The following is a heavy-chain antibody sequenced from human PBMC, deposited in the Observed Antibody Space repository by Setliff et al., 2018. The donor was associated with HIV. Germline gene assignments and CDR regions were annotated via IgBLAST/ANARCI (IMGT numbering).Heavy chain of an antibody. CDR2: IYYSGST. Sequence: PSETLSLTCTVSGGSISSSSYYWGWIRQPPGKGLEWIGSIYYSGSTYYNPSLKSRVTISVDTSKNQFSLKLSSVTAADTAVYYCASFQTTVHAFDIWGQGIMVTVSS. D-gene: IGHD4-17*01. CDR3: ASFQTTVHAFDI. CDR1: GGSISSSSYY. V-gene: IGHV4-39*01. J-gene: IGHJ3*02.